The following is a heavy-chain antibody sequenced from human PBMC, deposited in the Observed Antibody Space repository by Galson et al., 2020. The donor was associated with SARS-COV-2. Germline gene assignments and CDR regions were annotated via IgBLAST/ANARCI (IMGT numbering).Heavy chain of an antibody. CDR3: ATVGLYGSGGSCYPTNWFDP. CDR2: FDPEDGET. D-gene: IGHD2-15*01. CDR1: GYTLTELS. Sequence: ASVKVSCKVSGYTLTELSMHWVRQAPGKGLEWMGGFDPEDGETIYAQKFQGRVTMTEDTSTDTAYMELSSLRSEDTAVYYCATVGLYGSGGSCYPTNWFDPWGQGTLVTVSS. V-gene: IGHV1-24*01. J-gene: IGHJ5*02.